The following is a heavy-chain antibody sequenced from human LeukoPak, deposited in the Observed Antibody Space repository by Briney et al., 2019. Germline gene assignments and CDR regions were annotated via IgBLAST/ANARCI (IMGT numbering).Heavy chain of an antibody. D-gene: IGHD1-26*01. V-gene: IGHV4-59*08. Sequence: SQTLSLTCTVSGYSINNYYWSWIRQPPGKGLEWIGYVSYSGTPDYNPSLKSRVTISLDTSRNQFSLQLSSVTAADTAEYYCARQKWDRLTYYYYGMDVWGQGTTVTVSS. CDR3: ARQKWDRLTYYYYGMDV. CDR2: VSYSGTP. CDR1: GYSINNYY. J-gene: IGHJ6*02.